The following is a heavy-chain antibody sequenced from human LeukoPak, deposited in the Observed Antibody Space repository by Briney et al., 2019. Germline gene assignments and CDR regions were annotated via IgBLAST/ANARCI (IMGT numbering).Heavy chain of an antibody. D-gene: IGHD6-19*01. CDR2: IKQDGSEK. V-gene: IGHV3-7*01. CDR3: ARERVAGPNWFDP. CDR1: GFTFSSYW. J-gene: IGHJ5*02. Sequence: PGGSLRLSCAASGFTFSSYWMSWVRQAPGKGLEWVANIKQDGSEKYYVDSVKGRFTISRDNAKNSLYLQMNSLRAEDTAVYYCARERVAGPNWFDPWGQGTLVTASS.